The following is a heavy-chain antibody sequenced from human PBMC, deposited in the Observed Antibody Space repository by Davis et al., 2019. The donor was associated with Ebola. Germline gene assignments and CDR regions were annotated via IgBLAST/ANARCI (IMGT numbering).Heavy chain of an antibody. J-gene: IGHJ4*02. CDR3: AKGDIEVVPTAFFDY. Sequence: PGGSLRLSCVASGFNFEDYAMRWLRQAPGKGLEWVSGISWSSGNIGYADSVKGRFTISRDNAKNSLYLQMNSLRAEDTALYFCAKGDIEVVPTAFFDYWGQGTLVTVSS. CDR2: ISWSSGNI. V-gene: IGHV3-9*01. D-gene: IGHD2-2*01. CDR1: GFNFEDYA.